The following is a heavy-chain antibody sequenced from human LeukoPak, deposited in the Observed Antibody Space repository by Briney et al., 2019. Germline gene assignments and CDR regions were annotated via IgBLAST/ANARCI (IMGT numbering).Heavy chain of an antibody. CDR3: AGTLGYCSGGSCFVGTPYDY. V-gene: IGHV3-7*03. J-gene: IGHJ4*02. D-gene: IGHD2-15*01. CDR1: GFTFSGYW. CDR2: IKQDGSEK. Sequence: GGSLRLSCAASGFTFSGYWMSWVRQAPGKGLEWVANIKQDGSEKYYVDSVKGRFTISRDNAKNSLYLQMNSLRSEDTAVYYCAGTLGYCSGGSCFVGTPYDYWGQGTLVTVSS.